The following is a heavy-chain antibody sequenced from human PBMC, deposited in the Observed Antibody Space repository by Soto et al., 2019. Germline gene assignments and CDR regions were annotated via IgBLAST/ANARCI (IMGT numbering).Heavy chain of an antibody. J-gene: IGHJ4*02. CDR1: GGSINSGDFY. V-gene: IGHV4-30-4*01. D-gene: IGHD3-3*01. CDR2: IYYRGST. Sequence: SETLSLTCTVSGGSINSGDFYWSWIRQPPGKGLEYIGYIYYRGSTHYNPSLRSRVTISVNTSHNQFSLKLSSVTAADTAMYFCARVVAGYDFWSGYPFDYWGQGALVTVSS. CDR3: ARVVAGYDFWSGYPFDY.